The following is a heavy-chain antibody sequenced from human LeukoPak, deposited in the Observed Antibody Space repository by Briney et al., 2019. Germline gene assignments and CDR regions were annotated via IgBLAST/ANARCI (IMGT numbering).Heavy chain of an antibody. Sequence: SETLSLTCTVSGGSISSYYWSWIRQPAGKGLEWIGRIYTSGSTNYNPSLKSRVTMSADTSKNQFSLKLSSVTAADTAVYYCARDFWGDRDNWFDPWGQGTLVTVSS. CDR2: IYTSGST. J-gene: IGHJ5*02. CDR1: GGSISSYY. D-gene: IGHD2-21*01. V-gene: IGHV4-4*07. CDR3: ARDFWGDRDNWFDP.